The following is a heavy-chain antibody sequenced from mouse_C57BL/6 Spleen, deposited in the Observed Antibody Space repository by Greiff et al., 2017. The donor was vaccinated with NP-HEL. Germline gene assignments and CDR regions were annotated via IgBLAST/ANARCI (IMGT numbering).Heavy chain of an antibody. D-gene: IGHD2-3*01. CDR3: ALGDGYYAWFAY. Sequence: QVQLQQSGPGLVQPSQCLSITCTASGFSLTSYGVHWVRQSPGKGLEWLGVIWRGGSTDYNAAFMSRLSITKDNSKSQVFFKMNSLQADDTAIYYCALGDGYYAWFAYWGQGTLVTVSA. CDR2: IWRGGST. J-gene: IGHJ3*01. CDR1: GFSLTSYG. V-gene: IGHV2-5*01.